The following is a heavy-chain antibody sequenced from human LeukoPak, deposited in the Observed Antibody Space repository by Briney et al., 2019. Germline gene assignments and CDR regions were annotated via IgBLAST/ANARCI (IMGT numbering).Heavy chain of an antibody. J-gene: IGHJ4*02. V-gene: IGHV3-23*01. CDR1: GFTFSRHG. Sequence: GGSLRLSCAGSGFTFSRHGMSWVRQAPGKGLEWVSGISDSGGSTYYADSVKGRFTISRDNSKNTLYLQMNSLRAEDTAVYYCARDRKGRDGYLFDYWGQGTLVTVSS. CDR2: ISDSGGST. CDR3: ARDRKGRDGYLFDY. D-gene: IGHD5-24*01.